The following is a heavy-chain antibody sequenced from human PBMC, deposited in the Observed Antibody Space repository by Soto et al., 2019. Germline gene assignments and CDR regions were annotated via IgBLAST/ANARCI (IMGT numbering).Heavy chain of an antibody. CDR1: GFTFSDYY. CDR2: SSNSGTFS. V-gene: IGHV3-11*06. J-gene: IGHJ4*02. Sequence: QVQLVESGGGLVKPGGSLRLSCEGSGFTFSDYYISWIRQAPGKGLEWISYSSNSGTFSRYADSVKGRFSISRDNTKNLLYLQMNSLRAEDTAVYYCARSGDNYNRLDYWGQGTPVTSPQ. D-gene: IGHD1-1*01. CDR3: ARSGDNYNRLDY.